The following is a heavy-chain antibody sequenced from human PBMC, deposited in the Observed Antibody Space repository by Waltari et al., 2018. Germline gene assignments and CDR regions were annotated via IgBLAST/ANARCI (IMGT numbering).Heavy chain of an antibody. J-gene: IGHJ4*02. CDR2: INHSGST. CDR3: ARGHFRYYYGSGSYYNLPYFDY. V-gene: IGHV4-34*01. Sequence: QVQLQQWGAGLLEPSETLSLTCAVYGGSFSGYYWSWIRQPPGKGLEWIGEINHSGSTNYNPSLKSRVTISVDTSKNQFSLKLSSVTAADTAVYYCARGHFRYYYGSGSYYNLPYFDYWGQGTLVTVSS. CDR1: GGSFSGYY. D-gene: IGHD3-10*01.